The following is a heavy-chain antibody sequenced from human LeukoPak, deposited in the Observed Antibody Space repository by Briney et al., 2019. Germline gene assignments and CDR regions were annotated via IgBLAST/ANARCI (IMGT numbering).Heavy chain of an antibody. Sequence: SETLSLTCTVSGGSISSYYWRWIRQLPEKGLEWIGYIYYSGSTNYNPSLKSRVTISVDTSENQFSLKLSSVTAADTAVYYCARTLRPPDPFDIWGQGTMVTVSS. V-gene: IGHV4-59*08. J-gene: IGHJ3*02. D-gene: IGHD3-3*01. CDR3: ARTLRPPDPFDI. CDR1: GGSISSYY. CDR2: IYYSGST.